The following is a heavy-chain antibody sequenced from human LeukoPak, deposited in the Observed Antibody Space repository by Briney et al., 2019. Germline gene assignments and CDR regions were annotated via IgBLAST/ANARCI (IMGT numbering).Heavy chain of an antibody. Sequence: GGSLRLSCAASGFTFSSYSMNWVRQAPGKGLEWGSSISSSSSYISYADSVKGRFTISRDNAKNSLYLQMNGLRAENTAVYYCAPRASSVDYWGQGTQVTVSS. D-gene: IGHD3-22*01. CDR2: ISSSSSYI. CDR3: APRASSVDY. J-gene: IGHJ4*02. V-gene: IGHV3-21*01. CDR1: GFTFSSYS.